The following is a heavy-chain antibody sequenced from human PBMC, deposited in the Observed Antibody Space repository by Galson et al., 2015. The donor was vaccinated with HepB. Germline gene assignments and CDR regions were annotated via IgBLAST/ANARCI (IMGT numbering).Heavy chain of an antibody. CDR1: GFSFSSYA. CDR2: ISGSGGST. D-gene: IGHD2-2*01. V-gene: IGHV3-23*01. CDR3: AKGGYCSSTSCYDAFDI. Sequence: SLRLSCAASGFSFSSYAMSWVRQAPGKGLEWVSAISGSGGSTYYADSVKGRFTISRDNSKNTLYLQMNSLRAEDTAVYYCAKGGYCSSTSCYDAFDIWGQGTMVTVSS. J-gene: IGHJ3*02.